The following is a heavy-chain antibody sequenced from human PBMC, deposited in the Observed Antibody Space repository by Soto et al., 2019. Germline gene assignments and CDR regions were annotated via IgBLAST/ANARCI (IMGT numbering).Heavy chain of an antibody. J-gene: IGHJ4*02. CDR2: ISGSGSST. D-gene: IGHD1-20*01. Sequence: EVQMLESGGGLVQPGGSLRLSCAASGFTFSSYAMNWVRQAPGKGLEWVSGISGSGSSTYYADSVKGRFTISRDNSKNTLYVQMNSLRAEDTGVYYCATAISGYNATLDHWGQGTRVTVSS. CDR3: ATAISGYNATLDH. CDR1: GFTFSSYA. V-gene: IGHV3-23*01.